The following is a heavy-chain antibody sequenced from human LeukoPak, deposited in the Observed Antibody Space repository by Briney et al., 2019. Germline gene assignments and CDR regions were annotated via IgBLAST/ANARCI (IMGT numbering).Heavy chain of an antibody. CDR1: GFTFNTYT. V-gene: IGHV3-21*01. CDR2: ITGSSSYI. D-gene: IGHD2-15*01. CDR3: ARGGGSCDY. Sequence: GGSLRLSCAASGFTFNTYTMNWVRQAPGKGREWVSSITGSSSYIYYADSVKGRFTISRDNAKNSLYLQMNSLRAEDTAVYYCARGGGSCDYWGQGTLVTVSS. J-gene: IGHJ4*02.